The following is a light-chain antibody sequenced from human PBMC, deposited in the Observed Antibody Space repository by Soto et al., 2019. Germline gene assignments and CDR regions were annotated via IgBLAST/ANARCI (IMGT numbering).Light chain of an antibody. CDR3: QQYGTSPRT. CDR1: QSVSSSS. Sequence: EIVLTQSPGTLSLSPGDRATLSCRASQSVSSSSLAWYQQKPGQAPRLLIYVTSIRATGIPDRFSGSGSGTDVTLTINRLEPEDFAVYYCQQYGTSPRTFGQGTKVEIK. J-gene: IGKJ1*01. CDR2: VTS. V-gene: IGKV3-20*01.